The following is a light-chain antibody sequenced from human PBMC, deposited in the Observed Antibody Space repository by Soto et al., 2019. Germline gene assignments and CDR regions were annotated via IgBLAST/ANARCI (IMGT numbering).Light chain of an antibody. CDR2: SNN. V-gene: IGLV1-44*01. CDR3: AAWDDSLNGVV. J-gene: IGLJ2*01. CDR1: SSNIGSNT. Sequence: QSVLPQPPSASGTPGQRVTISCSGSSSNIGSNTVNWYQQLPGPAPKLRIYSNNQRPSGVPDRFSGSKSGTSASLAISGLQSEDEADYYCAAWDDSLNGVVFGGGTQLTVL.